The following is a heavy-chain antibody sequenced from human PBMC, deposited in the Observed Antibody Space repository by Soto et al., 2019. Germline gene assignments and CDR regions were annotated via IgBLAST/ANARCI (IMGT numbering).Heavy chain of an antibody. CDR2: FYYSGST. CDR3: ARIVVIPAAPDYYNYYGVDV. V-gene: IGHV4-39*01. D-gene: IGHD2-2*01. J-gene: IGHJ6*02. CDR1: GGSISSTSYY. Sequence: ASETLSLTCTVSGGSISSTSYYWVWIRQPPGKGLEWIGSFYYSGSTYYNPSLKSRVTISVDTSKNQFSLKISSVTAADTSVYYCARIVVIPAAPDYYNYYGVDVWGQGTTVTVSS.